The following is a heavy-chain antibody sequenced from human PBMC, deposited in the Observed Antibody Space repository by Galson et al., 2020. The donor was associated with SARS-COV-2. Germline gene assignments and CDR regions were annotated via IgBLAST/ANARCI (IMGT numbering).Heavy chain of an antibody. CDR2: IYSGGST. CDR3: VKGINYYDSSGPY. D-gene: IGHD3-22*01. Sequence: GGSLRLSCAASGFPVRSYVMSWVRQAPGKGLEWVSAIYSGGSTYYADSVKGRFTISRDNAKNTLNLQMNSLRVEDTAVYYCVKGINYYDSSGPYWGQGTLVTVSS. V-gene: IGHV3-23*03. J-gene: IGHJ4*02. CDR1: GFPVRSYV.